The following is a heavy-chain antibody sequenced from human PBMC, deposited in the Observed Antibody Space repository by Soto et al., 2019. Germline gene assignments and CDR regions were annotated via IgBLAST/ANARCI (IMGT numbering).Heavy chain of an antibody. V-gene: IGHV1-2*02. J-gene: IGHJ6*02. D-gene: IGHD5-18*01. CDR1: GYTFTGYY. Sequence: ASVKVSCKASGYTFTGYYMHWVRQAPGQGLEWMGWINPNSGGTNYARKFQGRVTMTRDTSISTAYMELSRLRSDDTAVYYCARYVDTAMVEGMDVWGQGTTVTVSS. CDR2: INPNSGGT. CDR3: ARYVDTAMVEGMDV.